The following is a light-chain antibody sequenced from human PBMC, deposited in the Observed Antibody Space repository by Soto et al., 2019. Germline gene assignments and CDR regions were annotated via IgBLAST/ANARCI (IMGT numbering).Light chain of an antibody. J-gene: IGKJ5*01. CDR2: DAS. Sequence: DIQMTQSPSTLSASVGDRVTITCRASQSISSWLAWYQQKPGKAPKVLIYDASSLESGVPSRFSGSGSGTEFSLTISSLQPDDFASYYCQHYDHYTITFGQGTRLEIK. CDR3: QHYDHYTIT. V-gene: IGKV1-5*01. CDR1: QSISSW.